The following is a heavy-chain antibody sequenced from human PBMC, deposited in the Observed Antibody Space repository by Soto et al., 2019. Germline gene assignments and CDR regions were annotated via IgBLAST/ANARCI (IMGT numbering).Heavy chain of an antibody. V-gene: IGHV1-69*01. CDR2: IVPVLRSA. Sequence: QVQLVQSGAEVRKPGSSVKVSCEASGGTFSTYLISWVRQAPGLGLEWMGGIVPVLRSATYSEKFLGRVTITADEATTTAYMELNSLTSEDTAVYYCGRGRGFYDSVDYWGQGTLVSVSS. CDR1: GGTFSTYL. CDR3: GRGRGFYDSVDY. D-gene: IGHD3-22*01. J-gene: IGHJ4*02.